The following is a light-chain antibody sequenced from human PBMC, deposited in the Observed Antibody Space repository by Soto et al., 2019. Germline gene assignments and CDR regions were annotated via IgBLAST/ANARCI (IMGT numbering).Light chain of an antibody. CDR1: QSVTSSY. Sequence: EIVLTQSPGTLSLSPGERATLSCSASQSVTSSYLAWYQQKPGQAPRLLIYGASGRATGTPDRFSGSGSGTDFILTISRLEPEDFAVYYCQQYGGSPWTFGQGTKVEIK. V-gene: IGKV3-20*01. CDR2: GAS. J-gene: IGKJ1*01. CDR3: QQYGGSPWT.